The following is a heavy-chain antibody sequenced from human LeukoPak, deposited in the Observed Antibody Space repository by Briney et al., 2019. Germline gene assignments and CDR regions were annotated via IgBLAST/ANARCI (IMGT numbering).Heavy chain of an antibody. J-gene: IGHJ5*02. D-gene: IGHD6-19*01. V-gene: IGHV4-59*08. Sequence: SETLSLTCTVSGGSFSIYYWTWIRQPPGKGLEWIGYIYSGGSTNYNPSLKSRVTISLDTSKNQFSLKLTSVIAADTAVYYCARREAVTGTPRAWFDPWGQGTLVTVSS. CDR2: IYSGGST. CDR1: GGSFSIYY. CDR3: ARREAVTGTPRAWFDP.